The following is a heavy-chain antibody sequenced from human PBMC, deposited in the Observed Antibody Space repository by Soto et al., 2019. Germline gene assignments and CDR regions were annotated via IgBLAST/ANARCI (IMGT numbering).Heavy chain of an antibody. CDR2: ISWNSDTI. CDR3: ARPYGSGSNHYYHYGMDV. CDR1: GFTFDDYA. J-gene: IGHJ6*02. D-gene: IGHD3-10*01. Sequence: GGSLRLSCAASGFTFDDYALHWVRQAPGKGLEWVSGISWNSDTIGYADSVKGRFTISRDNSKNTLYLQMNSLRAEDTAVYYCARPYGSGSNHYYHYGMDVWGQGTTVTVSS. V-gene: IGHV3-9*01.